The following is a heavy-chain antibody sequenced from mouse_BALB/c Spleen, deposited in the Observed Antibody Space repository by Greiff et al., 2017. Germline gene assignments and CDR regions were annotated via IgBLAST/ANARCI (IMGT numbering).Heavy chain of an antibody. CDR3: ARQLDYGHGRYAMDY. CDR2: ISNGGGST. Sequence: EVQRVESGGGLVQPGGSLKLSCAASGFTFSSYTMSWVRQTPEKRLEWVAYISNGGGSTYYPDTVKGRFTISRDNAKNTLYLQMSSLKSEDTAMYYCARQLDYGHGRYAMDYWGQGTSVTVSS. J-gene: IGHJ4*01. V-gene: IGHV5-12-2*01. CDR1: GFTFSSYT. D-gene: IGHD1-2*01.